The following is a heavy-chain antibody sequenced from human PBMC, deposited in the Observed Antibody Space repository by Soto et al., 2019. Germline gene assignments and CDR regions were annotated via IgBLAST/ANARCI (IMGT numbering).Heavy chain of an antibody. J-gene: IGHJ3*01. CDR3: ASGGSASGHHAFDV. D-gene: IGHD6-19*01. V-gene: IGHV5-10-1*01. Sequence: SGECLKISWDGYGYSWTNICIHLVLQMPGKGLDGMWRIDPGDSVTSYNPFVQCHVTMSADKSIKTAYLQWRSLKASDTAMYYCASGGSASGHHAFDVRGRGTMVTVSS. CDR1: GYSWTNIC. CDR2: IDPGDSVT.